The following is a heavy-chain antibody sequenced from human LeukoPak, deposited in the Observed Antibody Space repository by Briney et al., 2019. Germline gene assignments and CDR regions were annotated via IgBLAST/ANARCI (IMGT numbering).Heavy chain of an antibody. CDR2: ISGSGGST. V-gene: IGHV3-23*01. J-gene: IGHJ4*02. Sequence: GGSLRLSCAVSGFTVSNNYMSWVRQAPGKGLEWVSAISGSGGSTYYADSVKGRFTISRDNSKNTLYLQMNSLRAEDTAVYYCAKDRRLIPYYYGSGSYYNWGQGTLVTVSS. CDR1: GFTVSNNY. D-gene: IGHD3-10*01. CDR3: AKDRRLIPYYYGSGSYYN.